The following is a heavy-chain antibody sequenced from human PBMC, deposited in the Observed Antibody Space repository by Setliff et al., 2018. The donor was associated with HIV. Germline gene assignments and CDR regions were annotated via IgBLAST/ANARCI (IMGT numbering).Heavy chain of an antibody. CDR1: GFTFSSYT. D-gene: IGHD5-18*01. J-gene: IGHJ4*02. CDR2: ISSSSYYI. Sequence: PGGSLRLSCAASGFTFSSYTMNWVRQAPGEGLEWVSSISSSSYYIYYADSVKGRFTISRDNAKNSLFLQMNSLRAEDTAVYYCASIELAAMVPVDYWGQGTLVTVSS. CDR3: ASIELAAMVPVDY. V-gene: IGHV3-21*01.